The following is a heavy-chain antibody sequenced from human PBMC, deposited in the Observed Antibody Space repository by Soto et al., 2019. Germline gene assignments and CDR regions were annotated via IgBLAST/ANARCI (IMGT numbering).Heavy chain of an antibody. D-gene: IGHD6-13*01. J-gene: IGHJ4*02. V-gene: IGHV4-61*01. CDR3: ATSYGNAWYTY. CDR1: GGFVSSGSYY. CDR2: MSHSGGT. Sequence: SETLSLTCAVYGGFVSSGSYYWSWIRQPPGKGLEWIGEMSHSGGTHFNPSLKSRVTISVDTSKNQFSLKMSSVTAADTALYYCATSYGNAWYTYWGQGTQVTVSS.